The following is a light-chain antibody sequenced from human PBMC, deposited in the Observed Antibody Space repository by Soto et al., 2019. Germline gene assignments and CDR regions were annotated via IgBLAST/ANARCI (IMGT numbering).Light chain of an antibody. V-gene: IGLV2-11*01. J-gene: IGLJ2*01. CDR3: CSYAGNYAGTYTFHVV. CDR1: SSDVGTYDF. Sequence: QSVLTQPRSVSGSPGQSVTIYCTGTSSDVGTYDFVSWYQQHPGKAPKLMIYDVSKRPSGVPDRFSGSRSGNTASLTISGLQAEDESDYYCCSYAGNYAGTYTFHVVFGGGTKLTVL. CDR2: DVS.